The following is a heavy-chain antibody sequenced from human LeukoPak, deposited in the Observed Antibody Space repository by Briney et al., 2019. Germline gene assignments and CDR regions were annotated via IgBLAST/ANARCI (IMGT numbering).Heavy chain of an antibody. J-gene: IGHJ4*02. CDR3: ARESLTSTYYFDY. D-gene: IGHD1-14*01. V-gene: IGHV4-61*01. CDR2: IYYSGST. Sequence: SETLSLTCTVSGGSVSSGSYYWSWIRQPPGKGLEWIGYIYYSGSTNYNPSLKSRVTISVDTSKNQFSLKLSSVTAVDTAVYYCARESLTSTYYFDYWGQGTLVTVSS. CDR1: GGSVSSGSYY.